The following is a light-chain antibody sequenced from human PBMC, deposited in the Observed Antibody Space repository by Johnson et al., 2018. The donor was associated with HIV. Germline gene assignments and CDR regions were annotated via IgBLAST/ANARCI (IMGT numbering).Light chain of an antibody. V-gene: IGLV1-51*01. CDR1: NSNIGNNY. CDR3: GTWDSSLSAYV. Sequence: SVLTQPPSVSAAPGQKVTISCSGSNSNIGNNYVSWYQQLPGTAPKLLIYDNNKRPSGIPDRFSGSKSGTSATLGITGLQTGDEADYYCGTWDSSLSAYVIGTGTKVTCL. CDR2: DNN. J-gene: IGLJ1*01.